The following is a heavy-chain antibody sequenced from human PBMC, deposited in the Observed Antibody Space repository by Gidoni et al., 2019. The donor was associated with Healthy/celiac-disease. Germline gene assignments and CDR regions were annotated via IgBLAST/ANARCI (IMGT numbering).Heavy chain of an antibody. CDR3: ARDSSSWRYYYGMDV. CDR1: GFTVSSNY. J-gene: IGHJ6*02. CDR2: IYSGGST. Sequence: EVQLVESGGGLIQPGGSLSLSCAASGFTVSSNYMSWVRQAPGKGLEWVSVIYSGGSTYYADSVKGRFTISRDNSKNTLYLQMNSLRAEDTAVYYCARDSSSWRYYYGMDVWGQGTTVTVSS. V-gene: IGHV3-53*01. D-gene: IGHD6-13*01.